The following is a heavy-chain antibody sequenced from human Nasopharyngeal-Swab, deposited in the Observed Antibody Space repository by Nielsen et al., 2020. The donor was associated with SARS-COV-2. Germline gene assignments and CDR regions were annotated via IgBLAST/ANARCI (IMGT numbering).Heavy chain of an antibody. Sequence: SVKVSCKASGGTFSSYAISWVRQAPGQGLEWMGGIIPIFGTANYAQKFQGRVTITADESTSTAYMELSSLRSEDTAVYYCARDSDADSGYDSWAPRTNWFDPWGQGTLVTVSS. V-gene: IGHV1-69*13. D-gene: IGHD5-12*01. J-gene: IGHJ5*02. CDR1: GGTFSSYA. CDR2: IIPIFGTA. CDR3: ARDSDADSGYDSWAPRTNWFDP.